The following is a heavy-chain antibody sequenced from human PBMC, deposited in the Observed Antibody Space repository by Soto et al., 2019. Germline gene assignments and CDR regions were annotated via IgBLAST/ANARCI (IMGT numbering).Heavy chain of an antibody. J-gene: IGHJ6*02. V-gene: IGHV3-23*01. CDR2: ISGSGGST. D-gene: IGHD6-25*01. CDR1: GFTFSSYA. CDR3: AKFRRHYYYYGMDV. Sequence: EVQLLESGGGLVQPGGSLRLSCAASGFTFSSYAMSWVRQAPGKGLEWVSAISGSGGSTYYADSVKGRFTISRDNSKNTLYLQMNSLRAEETAVYYCAKFRRHYYYYGMDVWGQGTTVTVSS.